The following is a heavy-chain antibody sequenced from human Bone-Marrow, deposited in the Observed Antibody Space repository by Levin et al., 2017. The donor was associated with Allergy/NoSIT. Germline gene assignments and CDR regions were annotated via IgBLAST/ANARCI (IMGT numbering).Heavy chain of an antibody. J-gene: IGHJ4*02. Sequence: PGGSLRLSCAASGFIFSSSAMNWVRQAPGKGLEWVSAISGSGGRTFYADSVKGRFTISRDNSKNTLYLQMNSLRAEDTAVYYCAKEMIPYCSSSSCYMPDYWGQGTLVTVSS. D-gene: IGHD2-2*02. CDR1: GFIFSSSA. CDR3: AKEMIPYCSSSSCYMPDY. CDR2: ISGSGGRT. V-gene: IGHV3-23*01.